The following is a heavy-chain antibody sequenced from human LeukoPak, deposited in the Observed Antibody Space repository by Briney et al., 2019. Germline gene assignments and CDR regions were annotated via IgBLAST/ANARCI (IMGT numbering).Heavy chain of an antibody. CDR2: ISYDGNIK. D-gene: IGHD4/OR15-4a*01. CDR3: GRDFVNDAKERFDC. V-gene: IGHV3-30*03. J-gene: IGHJ4*02. Sequence: PGGSLRLSCTASGFTFTSYNFHWVRQAPGKGLQWVAFISYDGNIKYEESVKGRFTISRDNLKNTLYLQMSSLRSEDAATYYCGRDFVNDAKERFDCWGQGTLLIVSS. CDR1: GFTFTSYN.